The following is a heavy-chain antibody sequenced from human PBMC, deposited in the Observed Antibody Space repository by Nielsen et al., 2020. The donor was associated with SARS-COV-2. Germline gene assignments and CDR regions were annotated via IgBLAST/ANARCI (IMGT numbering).Heavy chain of an antibody. D-gene: IGHD6-19*01. V-gene: IGHV4-30-4*01. J-gene: IGHJ6*02. Sequence: SETLSLTCTVSGGSISSGDYYWSWIRQHPGKGLEWIGYIYYSGSTYYNPSLKSRVTISVDTSKNQFSLKLSSVTAADTAVYYCARETSSGWYRYYYYGMDVWGQGTTVTVSS. CDR2: IYYSGST. CDR1: GGSISSGDYY. CDR3: ARETSSGWYRYYYYGMDV.